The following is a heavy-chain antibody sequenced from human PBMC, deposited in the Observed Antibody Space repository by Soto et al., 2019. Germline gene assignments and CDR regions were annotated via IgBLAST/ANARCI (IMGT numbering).Heavy chain of an antibody. CDR2: ISAYNGNT. Sequence: GASVKVSCKASGYTFTCYGISWVRQAPGQGLEWMGWISAYNGNTNYAQKLQGRVTMTTDTSTSTAYMELRSLRSDDTAVYYCASNRYCSSTSCPLGYWGQGTLVTVSS. D-gene: IGHD2-2*01. J-gene: IGHJ4*02. CDR1: GYTFTCYG. V-gene: IGHV1-18*04. CDR3: ASNRYCSSTSCPLGY.